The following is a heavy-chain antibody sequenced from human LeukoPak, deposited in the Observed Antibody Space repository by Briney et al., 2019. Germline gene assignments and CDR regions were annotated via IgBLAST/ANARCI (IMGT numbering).Heavy chain of an antibody. CDR2: VSADGSTT. D-gene: IGHD5-24*01. J-gene: IGHJ5*02. V-gene: IGHV3-74*01. Sequence: GGSLRLSCVVSGFTSSTYWMHWVRQAPGKGLVWVSRVSADGSTTIYADSVKGRFTISRDNGINTVYLQMNSLRAEDTAVYYCARGFDGYPFGWWFDPWGQGTLVTVSS. CDR3: ARGFDGYPFGWWFDP. CDR1: GFTSSTYW.